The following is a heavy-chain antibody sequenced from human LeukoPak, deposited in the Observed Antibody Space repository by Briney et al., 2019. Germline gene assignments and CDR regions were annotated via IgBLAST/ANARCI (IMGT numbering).Heavy chain of an antibody. CDR2: ISSSGSTI. V-gene: IGHV3-48*03. D-gene: IGHD3-9*01. CDR1: GFTFSSYE. CDR3: ANVLRYFDWPRLFDY. J-gene: IGHJ4*02. Sequence: HPGGSLRLSCAASGFTFSSYEMNWVRQAPGKGLEWVSYISSSGSTIYYADSVKGRFTISRDNAKNSLYLQMNSLRAEDTAVYYCANVLRYFDWPRLFDYWGQGTLVTVSS.